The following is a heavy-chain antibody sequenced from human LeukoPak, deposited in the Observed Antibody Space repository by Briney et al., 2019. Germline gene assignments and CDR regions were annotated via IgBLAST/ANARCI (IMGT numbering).Heavy chain of an antibody. CDR3: ARSQRRTDAFDI. Sequence: PSETLSLTCSVSGGSISSSSYYWSWIRQPPGKGLEWIGYIYYSGSTNYNPSLKSRVTISVDTSKNQFSLKLSSVTAADTAVYYCARSQRRTDAFDIWGQGTMVTVSS. CDR2: IYYSGST. J-gene: IGHJ3*02. CDR1: GGSISSSSYY. V-gene: IGHV4-61*01.